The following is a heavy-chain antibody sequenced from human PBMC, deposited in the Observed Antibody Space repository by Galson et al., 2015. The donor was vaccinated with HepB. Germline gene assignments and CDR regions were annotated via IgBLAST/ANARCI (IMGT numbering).Heavy chain of an antibody. CDR1: GGTFSSYA. Sequence: SVKVSCKASGGTFSSYAISWVRQAPGQGLEWMGGIIPIFGTANYAQKFQGRVTITADESTSTAYMELSSLRSEDTAVYYCARDWEAVAGTIGYFQHWGQGTLVTVSS. V-gene: IGHV1-69*13. CDR3: ARDWEAVAGTIGYFQH. CDR2: IIPIFGTA. D-gene: IGHD6-19*01. J-gene: IGHJ1*01.